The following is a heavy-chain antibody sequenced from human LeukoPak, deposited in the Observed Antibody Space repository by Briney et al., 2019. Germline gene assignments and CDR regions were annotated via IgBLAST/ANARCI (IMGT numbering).Heavy chain of an antibody. J-gene: IGHJ6*03. V-gene: IGHV3-48*03. CDR2: ISSSGSTI. CDR3: AKSSEQQLVYYYYYYMDV. CDR1: GFTFSSYE. D-gene: IGHD6-13*01. Sequence: GGSLRLSCAASGFTFSSYEMNWVRQAPGKGLEWVSYISSSGSTIYYADSVKGRFTISRDNSKNTLYLQMNSLRAEDTAVYYCAKSSEQQLVYYYYYYMDVWGKGTTVTISS.